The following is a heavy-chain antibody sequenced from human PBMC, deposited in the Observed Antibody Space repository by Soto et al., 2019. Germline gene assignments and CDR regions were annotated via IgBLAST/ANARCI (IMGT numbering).Heavy chain of an antibody. J-gene: IGHJ2*01. CDR1: GFTFSSYA. V-gene: IGHV3-30-3*01. D-gene: IGHD1-7*01. CDR3: ARHSLELHLEWYFDL. Sequence: QVQLVESGGGVVQPGRSLRLSCAASGFTFSSYAMHWVRQAPGKGLEWVAVISYDGSNKYYADSVKGRFTISRDNSKYTLYLQMHSLRAEDTAVYYCARHSLELHLEWYFDLWGRGTLVTVSS. CDR2: ISYDGSNK.